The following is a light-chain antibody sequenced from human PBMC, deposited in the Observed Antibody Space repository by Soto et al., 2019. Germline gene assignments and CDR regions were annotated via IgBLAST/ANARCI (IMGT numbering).Light chain of an antibody. CDR3: SVWDYARSGCVV. Sequence: QSVLTQPPSASATPGQSVNISCAGSTSNVGANHVYWYRHLPGTAPEILIYRGNRRPPWVPDRFSSSRSGASAYLAISGLRSDDEGDYYCSVWDYARSGCVVFGGGTKLTVL. J-gene: IGLJ2*01. CDR2: RGN. CDR1: TSNVGANH. V-gene: IGLV1-47*01.